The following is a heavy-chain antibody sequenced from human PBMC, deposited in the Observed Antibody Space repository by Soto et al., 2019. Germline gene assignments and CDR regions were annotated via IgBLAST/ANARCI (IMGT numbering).Heavy chain of an antibody. Sequence: SVKVSCKASGGTFSSFAINWVRQAPGQGPEWMGGTIPILGTANYAQKFQGRVTIIADETTNTASLELTSLRSEDTAVYYCARGNALDIWGQGATVTVSS. CDR1: GGTFSSFA. CDR3: ARGNALDI. J-gene: IGHJ6*02. CDR2: TIPILGTA. V-gene: IGHV1-69*13.